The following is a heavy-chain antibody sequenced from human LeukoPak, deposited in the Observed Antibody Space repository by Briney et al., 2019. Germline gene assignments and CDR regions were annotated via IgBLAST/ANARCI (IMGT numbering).Heavy chain of an antibody. CDR2: IKQDGSEK. D-gene: IGHD6-13*01. CDR3: ARIPGIAAAGVDY. Sequence: GGSLRLSCAASGFTFSSYWMSWVRQAPGKGLEWVASIKQDGSEKYYVDSVKGRFTISRDNAKNSLYLQINSLRAEDTAVYYCARIPGIAAAGVDYWGQGTLVTVSS. J-gene: IGHJ4*02. V-gene: IGHV3-7*03. CDR1: GFTFSSYW.